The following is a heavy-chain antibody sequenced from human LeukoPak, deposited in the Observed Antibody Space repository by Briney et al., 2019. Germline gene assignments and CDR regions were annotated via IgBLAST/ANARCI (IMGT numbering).Heavy chain of an antibody. D-gene: IGHD3-10*01. J-gene: IGHJ6*03. CDR1: GGSITTGNW. CDR2: IYYSGST. V-gene: IGHV4-4*02. Sequence: PSGTLSLTCAVFGGSITTGNWWNWVRQSPGKGLEWIGYIYYSGSTNYNPSLKSRVTISVDTSKNQFSLKLSSVTAADTAVYYCARESSLPPGDYYYYYYMDVWGKGTTVTVSS. CDR3: ARESSLPPGDYYYYYYMDV.